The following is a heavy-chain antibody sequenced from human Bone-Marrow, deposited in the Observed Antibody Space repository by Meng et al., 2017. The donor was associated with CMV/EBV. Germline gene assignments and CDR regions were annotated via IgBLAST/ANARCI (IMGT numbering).Heavy chain of an antibody. CDR3: ARDVYQLLIFDY. J-gene: IGHJ4*02. V-gene: IGHV1-2*02. CDR2: INPNSGGT. Sequence: ASVKVSCKASGYTFTAHYFHWVRQAPGQGLEWMGWINPNSGGTNYAQKFQGRVTMTRDTSISTAYMELSRLRSDDTAVYYCARDVYQLLIFDYWGQGTLGTVSS. CDR1: GYTFTAHY. D-gene: IGHD2-2*01.